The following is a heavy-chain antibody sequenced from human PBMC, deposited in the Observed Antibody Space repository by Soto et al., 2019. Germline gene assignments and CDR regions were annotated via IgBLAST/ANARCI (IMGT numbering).Heavy chain of an antibody. J-gene: IGHJ4*02. D-gene: IGHD6-19*01. CDR2: IYPGDSDT. V-gene: IGHV5-51*01. CDR1: GYSFTNYW. CDR3: ATSYISGWDH. Sequence: GESLKISCKASGYSFTNYWIGWVRQMPGKGLEWMGNIYPGDSDTRYSPPFQGQVTISADKSISTAYPQWSSLKASDTAMYYCATSYISGWDHWGQGTLVTVSS.